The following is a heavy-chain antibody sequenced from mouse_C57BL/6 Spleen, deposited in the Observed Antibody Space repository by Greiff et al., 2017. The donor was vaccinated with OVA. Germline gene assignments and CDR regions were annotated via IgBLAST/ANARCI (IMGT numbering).Heavy chain of an antibody. CDR2: INPGSGGT. CDR1: GYAFTNYL. D-gene: IGHD1-1*01. Sequence: VQLKESGAELVRPGTSVKVSCKASGYAFTNYLIEWVKQRPGQGLEWIGVINPGSGGTNYNEKFKGKATLTADKSSSTAYMQLSSLTSEDSAVYFCARGEGLLTYWGQGTLVTVSA. V-gene: IGHV1-54*01. CDR3: ARGEGLLTY. J-gene: IGHJ3*01.